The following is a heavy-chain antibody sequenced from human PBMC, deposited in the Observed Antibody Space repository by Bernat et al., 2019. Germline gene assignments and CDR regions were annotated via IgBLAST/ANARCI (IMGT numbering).Heavy chain of an antibody. V-gene: IGHV3-74*01. Sequence: EVHLVESGGGLVQPGGSLRLSCTASGFTFSTYWMHWVRQAPGKGLEWVLGLSTDGSNTRYSDSVKGRFTISRDNAKNTLYLQMNGLRVDDTDVYYCVRGSGYYYFDYWGQGILVTVSS. J-gene: IGHJ4*02. CDR3: VRGSGYYYFDY. D-gene: IGHD3-22*01. CDR2: LSTDGSNT. CDR1: GFTFSTYW.